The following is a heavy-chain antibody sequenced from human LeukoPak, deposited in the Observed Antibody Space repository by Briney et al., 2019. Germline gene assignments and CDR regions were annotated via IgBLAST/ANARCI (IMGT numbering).Heavy chain of an antibody. CDR3: ARHTTAYYYDSSGYYSHFDY. J-gene: IGHJ4*02. D-gene: IGHD3-22*01. CDR2: IIPIFGTA. Sequence: GASVKVSCKASGGTFSSYAISWVRQAPGEGLEWMGGIIPIFGTANYAQKFQGRVTITADESTSTAYMELSSLRSEDTAVYYCARHTTAYYYDSSGYYSHFDYWGQGTLVTVSS. V-gene: IGHV1-69*01. CDR1: GGTFSSYA.